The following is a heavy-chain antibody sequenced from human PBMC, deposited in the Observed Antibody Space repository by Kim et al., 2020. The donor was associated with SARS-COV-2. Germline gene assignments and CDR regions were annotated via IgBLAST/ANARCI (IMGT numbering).Heavy chain of an antibody. V-gene: IGHV4-39*01. Sequence: NQSLKSRVAISIDPSKHQFSLNLRSVTAADTAVYYCARRDLGLTFDYWGQGTLVTVSS. CDR3: ARRDLGLTFDY. D-gene: IGHD3-9*01. J-gene: IGHJ4*02.